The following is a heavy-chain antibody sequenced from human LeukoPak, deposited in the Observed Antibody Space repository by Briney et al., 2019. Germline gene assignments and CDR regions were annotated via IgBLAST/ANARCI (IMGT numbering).Heavy chain of an antibody. V-gene: IGHV3-48*03. D-gene: IGHD3-22*01. CDR1: GFTFSSYE. J-gene: IGHJ4*02. CDR2: ISSSGSTI. CDR3: ARGEYDSSGYYAGY. Sequence: GGSLRLSCEASGFTFSSYEMNWVRQAPGKGLEWVSYISSSGSTIYYADSVKGRFTISRDNAKNSLYLQMNSLRAEDTAVYYCARGEYDSSGYYAGYWGQGTLVTVSS.